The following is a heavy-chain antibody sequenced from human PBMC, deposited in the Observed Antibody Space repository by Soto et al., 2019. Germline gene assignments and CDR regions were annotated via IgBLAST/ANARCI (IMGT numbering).Heavy chain of an antibody. Sequence: SDTLSLTCTVSGGSISSGGYYWSWIRQHPGKGLEWIGYIYYSGSTYYNPSLKSRVTISVDTSKNQFSLKLSSVTAADTAVYYCARSNGDNYPYYYYGMDVWGQGTTVTASS. CDR1: GGSISSGGYY. CDR2: IYYSGST. J-gene: IGHJ6*02. V-gene: IGHV4-31*03. CDR3: ARSNGDNYPYYYYGMDV. D-gene: IGHD4-17*01.